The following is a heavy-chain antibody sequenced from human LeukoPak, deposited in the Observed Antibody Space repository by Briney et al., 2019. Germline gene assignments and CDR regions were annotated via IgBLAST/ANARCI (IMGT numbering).Heavy chain of an antibody. J-gene: IGHJ3*02. CDR1: GFIFSRNS. D-gene: IGHD1-26*01. CDR2: INSDGSGT. V-gene: IGHV3-74*01. Sequence: GGSLRLSCAASGFIFSRNSMNWGRQARGKGLVWVSRINSDGSGTTYADSVKGRFTISRDNVKNALYLQMNSLRAEGTAVYYCARTTSMSYVGDAFDIWDQGTMVTVSS. CDR3: ARTTSMSYVGDAFDI.